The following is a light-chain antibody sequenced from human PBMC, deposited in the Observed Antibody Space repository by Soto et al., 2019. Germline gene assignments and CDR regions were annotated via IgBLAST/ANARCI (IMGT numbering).Light chain of an antibody. CDR3: SSYTSTTLVV. V-gene: IGLV2-14*01. J-gene: IGLJ2*01. CDR1: SSDVGGYNY. CDR2: DVT. Sequence: QSALTQPASVSGSPGQSITISCSGTSSDVGGYNYVSWFQQYPGKAPKLLIYDVTNRPSGVSHRFSGSKSGNMASLTISGLQAEDEADYHCSSYTSTTLVVFGGGTKLTF.